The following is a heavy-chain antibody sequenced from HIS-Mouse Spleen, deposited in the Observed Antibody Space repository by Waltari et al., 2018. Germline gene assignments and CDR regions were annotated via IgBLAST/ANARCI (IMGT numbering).Heavy chain of an antibody. CDR3: ARESMTGDWVADY. J-gene: IGHJ4*02. Sequence: EVQLVESGGGLVQPGGSLRLSCAASGFTFSRYLMSWVRRAPGKGLEWVANIKQDGSEKYYVDSVKGRFTISRDNAKNSLYLQMNSLRAEDTTVYYCARESMTGDWVADYWGQGTLVTVSS. V-gene: IGHV3-7*01. CDR1: GFTFSRYL. CDR2: IKQDGSEK. D-gene: IGHD7-27*01.